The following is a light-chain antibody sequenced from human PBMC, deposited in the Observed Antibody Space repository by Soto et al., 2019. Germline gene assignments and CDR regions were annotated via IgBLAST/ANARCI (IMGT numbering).Light chain of an antibody. CDR1: RSVSSY. CDR3: QQYVNWPRT. V-gene: IGKV3-15*01. CDR2: GAS. J-gene: IGKJ1*01. Sequence: EIVMTQSPATLSVSPGEIATLSCRASRSVSSYLAWYQQKTGQAPGLLIYGASTRATGVQARFSGSGSGTEFTLSISSLRSEDFAVYYCQQYVNWPRTFGQGTKVEIK.